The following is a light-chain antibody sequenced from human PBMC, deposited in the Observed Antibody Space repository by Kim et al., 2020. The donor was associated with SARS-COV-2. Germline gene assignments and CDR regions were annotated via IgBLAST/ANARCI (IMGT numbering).Light chain of an antibody. CDR1: SGHSSYA. CDR2: VNRDGSH. Sequence: QPVLTQSPSASASLGASVQLTCILSSGHSSYAIAWHQQLPGKGPRFLMKVNRDGSHIKGDGIPDRFSGSTPGAERYLTISSLQPEDEADYYCQTWDTGIRVFGGGTQLTVL. J-gene: IGLJ3*02. CDR3: QTWDTGIRV. V-gene: IGLV4-69*01.